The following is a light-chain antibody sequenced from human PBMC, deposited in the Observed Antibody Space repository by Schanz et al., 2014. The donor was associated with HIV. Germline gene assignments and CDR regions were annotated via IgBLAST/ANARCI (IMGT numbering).Light chain of an antibody. CDR3: SSYTSSSTWV. V-gene: IGLV2-14*03. CDR1: SSDVGGYKY. J-gene: IGLJ3*02. CDR2: DVS. Sequence: QSALTQPASVSGSPGQSITISCTGTSSDVGGYKYVSWYQQHPGKAPKLMIYDVSNRPSGVSSRFSGSKSGNTASLTISGLQPEDEADYYCSSYTSSSTWVFGGGTKLTVL.